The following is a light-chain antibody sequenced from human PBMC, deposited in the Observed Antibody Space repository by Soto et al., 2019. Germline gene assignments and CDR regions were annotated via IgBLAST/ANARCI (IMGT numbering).Light chain of an antibody. CDR2: LTS. J-gene: IGKJ3*01. CDR1: QGIRNN. V-gene: IGKV1-16*01. Sequence: DIQMTQSPSSLSASVGDRVSITCRASQGIRNNLAWFQQKPGKAPKSLIFLTSNLQSGVPSRFSGSGSGTDFTRTISSLQPEDFATYYCQQCDTYPFTFGPGTTVDMK. CDR3: QQCDTYPFT.